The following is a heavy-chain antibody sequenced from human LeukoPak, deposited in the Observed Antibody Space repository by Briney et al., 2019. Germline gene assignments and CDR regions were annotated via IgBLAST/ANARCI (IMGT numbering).Heavy chain of an antibody. CDR1: GFTFDDYG. V-gene: IGHV3-20*01. D-gene: IGHD1-26*01. Sequence: GGSLRLSCAASGFTFDDYGMSWVRQAPGKGLEWVSGINWNGGSTGYADSVKGRFTISRDNAKNSLYLQMNSLRAEDTALYHCARWGRVGATRVFDYWGQGTLVTVSS. CDR2: INWNGGST. CDR3: ARWGRVGATRVFDY. J-gene: IGHJ4*02.